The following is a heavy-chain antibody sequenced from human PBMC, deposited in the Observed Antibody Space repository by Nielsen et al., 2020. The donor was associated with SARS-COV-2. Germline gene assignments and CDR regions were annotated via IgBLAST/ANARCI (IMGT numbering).Heavy chain of an antibody. D-gene: IGHD6-19*01. CDR3: TRDLPYSGWALDY. J-gene: IGHJ4*02. V-gene: IGHV3-33*04. CDR2: IWRGGNSK. Sequence: GESLKISCAASGFTVSANYMAWVRQAPGKGLEWVAMIWRGGNSKFYPDSVRGRFTISKDDSKNLVPLQMESLRVEDTALYYCTRDLPYSGWALDYWGQGIPVTVSS. CDR1: GFTVSANY.